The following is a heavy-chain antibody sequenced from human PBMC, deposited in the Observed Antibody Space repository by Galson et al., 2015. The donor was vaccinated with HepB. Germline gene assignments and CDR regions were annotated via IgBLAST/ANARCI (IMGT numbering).Heavy chain of an antibody. Sequence: QSGAEVKKPGESLKISCKVVGYSFTAYYIHWVRQAPGQGLEWMGWIVPNSAATNYAQKFQGRVTITRDTSISTAYMELSRLTSDDTAVYYCARSPAAGIEGHYWGQGTLVTVSS. V-gene: IGHV1-2*02. CDR1: GYSFTAYY. J-gene: IGHJ4*02. CDR3: ARSPAAGIEGHY. CDR2: IVPNSAAT. D-gene: IGHD6-13*01.